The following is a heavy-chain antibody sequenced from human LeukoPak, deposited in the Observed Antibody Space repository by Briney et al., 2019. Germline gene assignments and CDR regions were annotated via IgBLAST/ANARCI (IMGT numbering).Heavy chain of an antibody. CDR2: INPNSGGT. J-gene: IGHJ4*02. CDR1: GYTFTDYY. D-gene: IGHD3-10*01. Sequence: ASVKVSCKASGYTFTDYYMHWVRQAPGQGLEWMGWINPNSGGTNYAQKFQGRVTMTRDTSTSTVYMELSSLRSEDTAVYYCARGKVPPDYWGQGTLVTVSS. V-gene: IGHV1-2*02. CDR3: ARGKVPPDY.